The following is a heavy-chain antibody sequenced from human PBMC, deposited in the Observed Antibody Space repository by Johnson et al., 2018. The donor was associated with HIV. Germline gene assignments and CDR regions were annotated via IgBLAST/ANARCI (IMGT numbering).Heavy chain of an antibody. Sequence: TISRDNSKNTLYLQMNSLRAEDTAVYYCAKARGIVGATGAFDIWGQGTMVTVSS. CDR3: AKARGIVGATGAFDI. J-gene: IGHJ3*02. D-gene: IGHD1-26*01. V-gene: IGHV3-30*02.